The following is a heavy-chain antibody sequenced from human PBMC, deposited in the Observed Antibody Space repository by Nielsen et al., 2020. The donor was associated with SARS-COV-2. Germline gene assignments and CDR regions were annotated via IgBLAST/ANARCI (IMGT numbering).Heavy chain of an antibody. D-gene: IGHD4-17*01. CDR1: GGSITTTTYY. V-gene: IGHV4-39*01. CDR3: ARHRRGGDFQY. CDR2: MYYRGNT. J-gene: IGHJ1*01. Sequence: SETLSLTCIVSGGSITTTTYYWAWIRQPPGKGLEWIGSMYYRGNTYYNPSLKRRVAISADTSKNHFSLSLTSVTASDTAVYYCARHRRGGDFQYWGQGTLVIASS.